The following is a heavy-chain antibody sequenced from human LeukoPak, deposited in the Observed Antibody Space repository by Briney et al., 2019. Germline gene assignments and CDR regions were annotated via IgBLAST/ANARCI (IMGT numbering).Heavy chain of an antibody. J-gene: IGHJ3*02. Sequence: SGDSLRLSCAASGFTFSSYWMDWVRQAPGKGLVWVSGINSDGRMTRYAESVKGRFTISRDNAKNTLYLQMNSLRAEDTSVYYCARVGSTDGPHAFDIWGQGTMVTVSS. CDR2: INSDGRMT. CDR3: ARVGSTDGPHAFDI. D-gene: IGHD2-21*02. CDR1: GFTFSSYW. V-gene: IGHV3-74*01.